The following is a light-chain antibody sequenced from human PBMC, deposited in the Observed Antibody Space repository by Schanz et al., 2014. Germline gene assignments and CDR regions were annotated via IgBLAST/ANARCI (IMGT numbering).Light chain of an antibody. J-gene: IGKJ1*01. CDR3: QQRSDWPT. V-gene: IGKV3-11*01. CDR2: GAS. CDR1: RSISGN. Sequence: EIVVTQSPATLALSPGERASLSCRASRSISGNLAWYQQKPGQAPRLLIFGASTRATGIPPRFSGSGSGTDFTLTISSLEPEDFAVYYCQQRSDWPTFGQGTKVEIK.